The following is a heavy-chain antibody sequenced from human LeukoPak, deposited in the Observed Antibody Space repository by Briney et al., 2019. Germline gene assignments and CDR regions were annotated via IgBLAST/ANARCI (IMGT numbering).Heavy chain of an antibody. CDR2: IIPILGIA. CDR3: ARDSDFDY. Sequence: SVKVSCKASGGTFSSYAISWVRQAPGQGLEWMGRIIPILGIANYAQKFQGRVTITADKSTSTAYMELSSLRSGDTAVYYCARDSDFDYWGQGTLVTVSS. J-gene: IGHJ4*02. CDR1: GGTFSSYA. V-gene: IGHV1-69*04.